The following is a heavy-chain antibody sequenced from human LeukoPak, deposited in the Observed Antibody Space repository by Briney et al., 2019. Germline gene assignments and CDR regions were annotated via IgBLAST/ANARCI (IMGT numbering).Heavy chain of an antibody. Sequence: GGSLRLSCAASGFTFSSYMMTWVRQAPGKGLEWVANIKPDGGEKFYVDSVRGRFTISRDNAKNSLYLQMNSLRSDDTAVYYCARDEGYCSGGSCPDNWFDPWGQGTLVTVSS. CDR1: GFTFSSYM. CDR3: ARDEGYCSGGSCPDNWFDP. D-gene: IGHD2-15*01. J-gene: IGHJ5*02. V-gene: IGHV3-7*03. CDR2: IKPDGGEK.